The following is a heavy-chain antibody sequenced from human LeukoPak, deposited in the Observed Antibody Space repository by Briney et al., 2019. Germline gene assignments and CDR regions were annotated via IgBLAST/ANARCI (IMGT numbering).Heavy chain of an antibody. D-gene: IGHD2-2*01. CDR2: ISGSGGST. Sequence: GGSLRLSCAASGFTFSSYAMSWVRQAPGKGLEWVSAISGSGGSTYYADSVKGRFTIPRDNSKNTLYLQMNSLRAEDTAVYYCAKLRPLGYCSSTSCYRYFDYWGQGTLVTVSS. V-gene: IGHV3-23*01. CDR3: AKLRPLGYCSSTSCYRYFDY. CDR1: GFTFSSYA. J-gene: IGHJ4*02.